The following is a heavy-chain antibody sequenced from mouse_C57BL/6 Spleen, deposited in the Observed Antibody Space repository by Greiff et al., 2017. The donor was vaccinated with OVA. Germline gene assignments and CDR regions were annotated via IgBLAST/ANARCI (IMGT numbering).Heavy chain of an antibody. V-gene: IGHV1-61*01. CDR1: GYTFTSYW. J-gene: IGHJ2*01. Sequence: QVQLKQPGAELVRPGSSVKLSCKASGYTFTSYWMDWVKQRPGQGLEWIGNIYPSDSETHYNQKFKDKATLTVDKSSSTAYMQLSSLTSEDSAVYYCARGGAFDYWGQGTTLTVSS. CDR2: IYPSDSET. CDR3: ARGGAFDY.